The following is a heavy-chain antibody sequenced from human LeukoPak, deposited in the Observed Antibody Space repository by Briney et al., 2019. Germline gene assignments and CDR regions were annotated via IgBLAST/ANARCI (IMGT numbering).Heavy chain of an antibody. CDR1: GITFSDYW. V-gene: IGHV3-74*03. CDR3: VRGGHKLDIETSRYYYGLDV. Sequence: SGGSLRLSCAASGITFSDYWMYWVRQGPGKGLVHVSRIESDGSRTVYADSVKGRFTISRDNAKNTMYLQMNSLRAEDTAVYYCVRGGHKLDIETSRYYYGLDVWGQGTTVTVSS. CDR2: IESDGSRT. J-gene: IGHJ6*02. D-gene: IGHD2-2*03.